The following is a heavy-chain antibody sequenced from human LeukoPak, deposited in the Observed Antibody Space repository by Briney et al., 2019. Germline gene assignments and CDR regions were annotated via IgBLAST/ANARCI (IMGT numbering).Heavy chain of an antibody. CDR2: IRYDGSNK. J-gene: IGHJ4*02. Sequence: PGGSLRLSCAASGFTFSSYVMHWVRQAPGKGLEWVAFIRYDGSNKYYADSVKGRFTISRDNSKNTLYLQMNSLRAEDTAVYYCARLLDHPHHYFDYWGQGTLVTVSS. CDR1: GFTFSSYV. D-gene: IGHD1-14*01. CDR3: ARLLDHPHHYFDY. V-gene: IGHV3-30*02.